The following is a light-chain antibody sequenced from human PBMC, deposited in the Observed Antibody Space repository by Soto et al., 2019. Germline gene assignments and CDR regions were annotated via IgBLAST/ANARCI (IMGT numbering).Light chain of an antibody. J-gene: IGLJ2*01. Sequence: QSVLAQPPSASGTPGQTVTISCSGGSSNIKTNGVSWYQQVPGAAPKLLIYSNSQRPSGAPDRFSGSKSCTSASLAISGLQSEDAATYHCSTWDDSLNGLIFGGGTKLTVL. CDR3: STWDDSLNGLI. CDR2: SNS. V-gene: IGLV1-44*01. CDR1: SSNIKTNG.